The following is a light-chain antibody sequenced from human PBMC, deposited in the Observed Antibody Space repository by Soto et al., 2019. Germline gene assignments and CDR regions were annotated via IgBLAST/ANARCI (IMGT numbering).Light chain of an antibody. CDR3: QQHNNFPWT. CDR2: GAS. J-gene: IGKJ1*01. CDR1: QGISSY. Sequence: DIQLTQSPSFLSASVGDRVTITCRASQGISSYLAWYQQRPGKAPKLLMYGASTLQSGVPSRFSGSASGTTITLTINNLQPEDFETYYGQQHNNFPWTFGQGTKVE. V-gene: IGKV1-9*01.